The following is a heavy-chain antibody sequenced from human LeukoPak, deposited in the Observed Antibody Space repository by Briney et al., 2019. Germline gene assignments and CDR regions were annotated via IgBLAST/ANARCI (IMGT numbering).Heavy chain of an antibody. D-gene: IGHD5-12*01. CDR2: ISGYNGNT. CDR1: VYTFTNYG. V-gene: IGHV1-18*01. Sequence: ASVKVSCKASVYTFTNYGISWVRQAPGQGLERMGWISGYNGNTNYAQKSQGRVTMTTDTSTNAAHMELRSLRSDDTAVYYCARDCGYQCLFDYWGQGTLVTVSS. J-gene: IGHJ4*02. CDR3: ARDCGYQCLFDY.